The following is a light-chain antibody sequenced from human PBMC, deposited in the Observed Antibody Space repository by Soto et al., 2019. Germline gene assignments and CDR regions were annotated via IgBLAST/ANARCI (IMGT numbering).Light chain of an antibody. CDR2: DAS. Sequence: DIQMTQSPSTLSASVGDRVTITCRASQSIDTWLAWYQHKPGRAPKVLISDASSLERGVPSRFSGSGSGTEFSITISSLQPDDFATYYCQQYNSYSGTFGQGTKLEVK. CDR1: QSIDTW. V-gene: IGKV1-5*01. CDR3: QQYNSYSGT. J-gene: IGKJ2*01.